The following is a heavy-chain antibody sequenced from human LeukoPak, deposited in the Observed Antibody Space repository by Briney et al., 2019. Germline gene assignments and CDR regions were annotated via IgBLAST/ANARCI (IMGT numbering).Heavy chain of an antibody. CDR1: GFTFSSYE. J-gene: IGHJ4*02. CDR3: ATYGSGSFFDY. V-gene: IGHV3-48*03. Sequence: PGRSLRLSCAASGFTFSSYEMNWVRQAPGKGLEWVSYISSSGSTIYYADSVKGRFTISRDNAKNSLYLQMNSLRAEDTAVYYCATYGSGSFFDYWGQGTLVTVSS. D-gene: IGHD3-10*01. CDR2: ISSSGSTI.